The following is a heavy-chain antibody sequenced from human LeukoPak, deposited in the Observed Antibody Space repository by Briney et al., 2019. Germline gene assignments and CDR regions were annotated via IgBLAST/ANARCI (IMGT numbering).Heavy chain of an antibody. J-gene: IGHJ4*02. V-gene: IGHV5-51*01. CDR3: ARNGFTWSSSSLRWHFDY. CDR2: IYPGDSDT. D-gene: IGHD6-6*01. CDR1: GYSFTSYW. Sequence: GEPLKISCKGSGYSFTSYWIGWLRQMPGKGLEGMGIIYPGDSDTRYSPSFQGQVTISADKSISTAYLQWSSLKASDTAMYYCARNGFTWSSSSLRWHFDYWGQGTLVTVSS.